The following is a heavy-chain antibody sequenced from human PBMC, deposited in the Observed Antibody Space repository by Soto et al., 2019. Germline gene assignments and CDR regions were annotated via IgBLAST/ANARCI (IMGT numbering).Heavy chain of an antibody. CDR1: GGAITSDF. Sequence: QVQLQESGPGLVKPSETLSLTCNVSGGAITSDFWSWIRQPPGKGLEWIGYVYYSGADDYNPSLKPRVTISIATSKTQFSLRLASATAADTGVYYCARDHGSYPNTWGQGILVTVSS. CDR2: VYYSGAD. J-gene: IGHJ1*01. D-gene: IGHD3-16*02. CDR3: ARDHGSYPNT. V-gene: IGHV4-59*01.